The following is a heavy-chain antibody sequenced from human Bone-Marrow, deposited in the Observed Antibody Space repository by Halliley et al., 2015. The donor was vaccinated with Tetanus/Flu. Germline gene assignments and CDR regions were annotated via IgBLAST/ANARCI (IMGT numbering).Heavy chain of an antibody. J-gene: IGHJ6*02. Sequence: SSSSTYTKYADSVGGRYTISRDNAKNLLYLQMNGLRAEDTAVYYCATRIGQEAGHQYYYGRDVWGQGTAVAVSS. CDR2: SSSSTYT. V-gene: IGHV3-11*03. CDR3: ATRIGQEAGHQYYYGRDV. D-gene: IGHD3-16*01.